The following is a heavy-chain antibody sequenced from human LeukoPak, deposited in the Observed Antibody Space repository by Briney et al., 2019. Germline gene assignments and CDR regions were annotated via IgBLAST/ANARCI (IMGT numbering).Heavy chain of an antibody. CDR2: IKQDGSET. Sequence: GGSLRLSCAASGFIFNTYWMSWVRQAPGKGLEWVAIIKQDGSETHYVDSVKGRFTISRDNAKNSLFLQMSTLSAEDTAVYYCARVGHSSSWYFDYLGQGTLVTVSS. CDR1: GFIFNTYW. D-gene: IGHD6-13*01. V-gene: IGHV3-7*01. J-gene: IGHJ4*02. CDR3: ARVGHSSSWYFDY.